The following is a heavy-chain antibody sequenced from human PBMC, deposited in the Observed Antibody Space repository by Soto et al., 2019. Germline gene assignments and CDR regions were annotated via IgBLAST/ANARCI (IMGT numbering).Heavy chain of an antibody. CDR3: ASFGYSFYYGMDV. CDR1: GFTFSDYY. J-gene: IGHJ6*02. Sequence: PGGSLRLSCAASGFTFSDYYMSWIRQAPGKGLEWVSYISSSSYTNYADSVKGRFTISRDNAKNSLYLQMNSLRAEDTAVYYCASFGYSFYYGMDVWGQGTTVTVSS. V-gene: IGHV3-11*06. CDR2: ISSSSYT. D-gene: IGHD4-4*01.